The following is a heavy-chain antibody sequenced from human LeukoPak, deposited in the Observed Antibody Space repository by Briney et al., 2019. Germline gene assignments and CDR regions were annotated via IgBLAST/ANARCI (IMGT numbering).Heavy chain of an antibody. D-gene: IGHD3-10*01. CDR3: AKDRMVRGELSDY. J-gene: IGHJ4*02. V-gene: IGHV3-23*01. CDR2: ISGSGGST. CDR1: GFTFSSYA. Sequence: GGSLRLSCAASGFTFSSYAMTWVRQAPGKGLEWVSSISGSGGSTYYADSVKGRFTISRDNSKNTLYLQMNSLRAEDSALYYCAKDRMVRGELSDYWGQGTLVTVSS.